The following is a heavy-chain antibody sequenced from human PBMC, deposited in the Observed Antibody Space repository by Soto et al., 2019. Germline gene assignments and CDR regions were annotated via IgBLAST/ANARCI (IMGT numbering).Heavy chain of an antibody. CDR3: ATGVGYPGSNFDGAY. CDR2: IKGSHAGGTT. CDR1: GFTFTKAY. D-gene: IGHD1-26*01. J-gene: IGHJ4*02. V-gene: IGHV3-15*01. Sequence: EVQLVESGGGLVEPGGSIRLSCVASGFTFTKAYMTWVRQAPGKGLEWVGRIKGSHAGGTTDYATSVKGRFTISRDDSINTLYLEMNSLKTDETSVYYFATGVGYPGSNFDGAYWGQGTLVTVSS.